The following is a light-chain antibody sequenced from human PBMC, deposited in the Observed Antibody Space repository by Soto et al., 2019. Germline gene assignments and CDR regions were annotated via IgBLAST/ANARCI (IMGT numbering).Light chain of an antibody. Sequence: SALTQPASVSGSPVQSITISCTGTGIDIGGYNYVSWYQQHPGKAPKLMIYEVSNRPSGISNRFSGSKSGNTASLTLSGLQAEDEADYYCSSYTSYSIPYVFGTGTKVNVL. J-gene: IGLJ1*01. CDR3: SSYTSYSIPYV. CDR1: GIDIGGYNY. CDR2: EVS. V-gene: IGLV2-14*01.